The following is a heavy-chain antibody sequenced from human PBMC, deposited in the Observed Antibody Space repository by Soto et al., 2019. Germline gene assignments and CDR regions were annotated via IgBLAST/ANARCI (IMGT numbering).Heavy chain of an antibody. D-gene: IGHD1-1*01. CDR2: ISAYNGNT. V-gene: IGHV1-18*01. J-gene: IGHJ6*03. CDR3: AREGSSIAGTHQGYYYYYMDV. Sequence: ASVKVSCKASGYTFTSYGISWVRQAPGQGLEWMGWISAYNGNTNYAQKLQGRVTMTTDTSTSTAYMELRSLRSDDTAVYYCAREGSSIAGTHQGYYYYYMDVWGKGTTVTVSS. CDR1: GYTFTSYG.